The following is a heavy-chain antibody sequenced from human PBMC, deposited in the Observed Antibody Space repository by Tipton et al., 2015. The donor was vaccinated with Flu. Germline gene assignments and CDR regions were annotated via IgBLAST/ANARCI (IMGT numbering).Heavy chain of an antibody. Sequence: SLRLSCAASGFTFSSYGMHWVRQAPGKGLEWVTGIWYDGSNKNYADSVKGRFTISRDNSKNMLYLQMNSLRPEDTAIYYCAKVIPELVAGLDYWGQGTLVSVPS. CDR3: AKVIPELVAGLDY. CDR2: IWYDGSNK. J-gene: IGHJ4*02. V-gene: IGHV3-33*06. CDR1: GFTFSSYG. D-gene: IGHD6-19*01.